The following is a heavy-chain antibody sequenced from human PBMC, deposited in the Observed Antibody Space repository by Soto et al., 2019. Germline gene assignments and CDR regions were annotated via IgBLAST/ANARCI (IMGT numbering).Heavy chain of an antibody. CDR3: ARGILLWFGTDNFCFDP. Sequence: GASVKVSCKASGYTFISHPIHWVRQAPGQRLEWMGWINAGNGNTKYSQKFQGRVTITRDTSASTAYMELSRLRSEDTALYYCARGILLWFGTDNFCFDPWGPGTLVTVSS. CDR1: GYTFISHP. CDR2: INAGNGNT. D-gene: IGHD3-10*01. J-gene: IGHJ5*02. V-gene: IGHV1-3*01.